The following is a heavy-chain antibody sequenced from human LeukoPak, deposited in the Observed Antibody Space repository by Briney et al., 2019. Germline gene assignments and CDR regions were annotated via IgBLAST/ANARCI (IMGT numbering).Heavy chain of an antibody. J-gene: IGHJ5*02. CDR1: GGSISSYY. CDR2: IYHSGST. D-gene: IGHD3-3*01. Sequence: PSETLSLTCTVSGGSISSYYWSWIRQPPGKGLEWIGSIYHSGSTYYNPSLKSRVTISVDTSKNQFSLKLSSVTAADTAVYYCARGPFYDFWSGYYGWFDPWGQGTLVTVSS. CDR3: ARGPFYDFWSGYYGWFDP. V-gene: IGHV4-38-2*02.